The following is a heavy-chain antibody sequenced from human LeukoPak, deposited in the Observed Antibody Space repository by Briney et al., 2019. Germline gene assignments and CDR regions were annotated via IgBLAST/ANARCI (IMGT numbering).Heavy chain of an antibody. J-gene: IGHJ3*02. CDR1: GGSISSGGYY. CDR2: IYYSGST. V-gene: IGHV4-31*03. CDR3: ARGIQLWTLIAFDI. Sequence: SQTLSLTCTVSGGSISSGGYYWSWIRQHPGRGLEWIGYIYYSGSTYYNPSLKSRVTLSVDTSKNQFSLKLSSVTAADTAVYYCARGIQLWTLIAFDIWGQGTMVTVSS. D-gene: IGHD5-18*01.